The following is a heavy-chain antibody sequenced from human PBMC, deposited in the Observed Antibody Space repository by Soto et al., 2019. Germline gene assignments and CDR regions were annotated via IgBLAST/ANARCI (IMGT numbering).Heavy chain of an antibody. CDR3: ARGGCSGGSCYPNWFDP. CDR2: IGTAGDT. D-gene: IGHD2-15*01. Sequence: PGGSLRLSCAASGFTFSSYDMHWVRQATGKGLEWVSAIGTAGDTYYPGSVKGRFTISRENAKNSLYLQMNSLRAEDTAVYYCARGGCSGGSCYPNWFDPWGQGTLVTVSS. CDR1: GFTFSSYD. V-gene: IGHV3-13*01. J-gene: IGHJ5*02.